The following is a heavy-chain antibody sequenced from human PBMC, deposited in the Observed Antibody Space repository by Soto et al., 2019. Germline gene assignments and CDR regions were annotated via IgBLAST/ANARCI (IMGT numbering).Heavy chain of an antibody. D-gene: IGHD3-22*01. CDR2: IIPIFGTT. Sequence: QEQLVQSGAEVKKPGSSVKVSCKASGGIFSSYAISWVRQAPGQGLEWMGGIIPIFGTTNYAQKFQGRVTITADESTNTVYMDLSSLKSEDTAIYYCARGGSGYVWFNEFWGQGTLVTVSS. V-gene: IGHV1-69*01. J-gene: IGHJ4*02. CDR1: GGIFSSYA. CDR3: ARGGSGYVWFNEF.